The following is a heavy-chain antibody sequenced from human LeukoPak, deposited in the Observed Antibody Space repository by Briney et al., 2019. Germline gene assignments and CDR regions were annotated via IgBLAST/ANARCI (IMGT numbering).Heavy chain of an antibody. Sequence: PGGSLRLSCAASGFTFSTYPMHWVRQAPGKGLEWVSVISYDGRDKHSADSVEGRFTISRDNSKNTLYLQMDSLRTDDTAMYHCARDQTSRAADYYFDYWGQGTLVTVSS. J-gene: IGHJ4*02. CDR2: ISYDGRDK. V-gene: IGHV3-30*04. D-gene: IGHD6-13*01. CDR1: GFTFSTYP. CDR3: ARDQTSRAADYYFDY.